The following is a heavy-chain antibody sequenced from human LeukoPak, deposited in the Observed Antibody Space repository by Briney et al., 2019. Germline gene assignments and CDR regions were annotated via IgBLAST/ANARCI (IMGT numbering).Heavy chain of an antibody. J-gene: IGHJ4*02. CDR2: IKTDGSQI. V-gene: IGHV3-7*01. CDR3: ARDLNWETY. D-gene: IGHD7-27*01. CDR1: GFIFSSYW. Sequence: GGSLRLSCAASGFIFSSYWMSWVRQAPGKGLEWVANIKTDGSQIYYVDSVKGRFTISRDNAKNSLYLQMNSLRAEDTAVYYCARDLNWETYWGQGTLVSASS.